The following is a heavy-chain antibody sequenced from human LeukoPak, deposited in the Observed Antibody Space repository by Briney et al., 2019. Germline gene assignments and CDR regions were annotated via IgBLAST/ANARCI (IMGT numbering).Heavy chain of an antibody. J-gene: IGHJ4*02. CDR2: IYYSGST. V-gene: IGHV4-39*01. CDR1: GGSISSSSYC. Sequence: SETLSLTCTVSGGSISSSSYCWGWIRQPPGKGLEWIGSIYYSGSTYYNPSLKSRVTISVDTSNKQFSLKLSSATAADTAVYDCARQDIVSRYFDYWGQGTLVTVSS. D-gene: IGHD5-12*01. CDR3: ARQDIVSRYFDY.